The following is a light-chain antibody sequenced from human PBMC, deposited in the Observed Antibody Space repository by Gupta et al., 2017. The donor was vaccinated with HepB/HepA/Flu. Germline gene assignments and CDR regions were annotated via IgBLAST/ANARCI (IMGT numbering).Light chain of an antibody. CDR2: TNN. V-gene: IGLV1-44*01. CDR1: SSNIGGNT. Sequence: QSVLTQPPSASGTPGQRVTISFSGGSSNIGGNTVNWYQQLPGTAPKLLIYTNNQRPSGVPDRFSGSKSGTSASLAISGLQSEDEADYYCAAWDDSLNGWVFGGGTKLTVL. CDR3: AAWDDSLNGWV. J-gene: IGLJ3*02.